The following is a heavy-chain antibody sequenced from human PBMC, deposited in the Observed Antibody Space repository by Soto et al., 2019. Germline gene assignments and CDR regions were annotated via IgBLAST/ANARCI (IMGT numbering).Heavy chain of an antibody. CDR3: ARDIRYIGSFYYFDY. CDR1: GVSISSYY. Sequence: LSLTCTVSGVSISSYYWSWIRQPPGEGPEWIGNIFYDGTINYNPSLRSRVTISVDTSKNQVSLRLSSVTAADTAIYYCARDIRYIGSFYYFDYWGQGSLVTVSS. D-gene: IGHD3-10*01. CDR2: IFYDGTI. J-gene: IGHJ4*02. V-gene: IGHV4-59*01.